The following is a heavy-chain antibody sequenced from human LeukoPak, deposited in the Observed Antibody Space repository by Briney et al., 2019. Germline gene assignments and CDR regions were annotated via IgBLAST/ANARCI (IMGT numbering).Heavy chain of an antibody. Sequence: GGSLRLSCEATGFIFGDYWMAWVRQAPGKGLEWVSAISGSGGSTYYTDSVKGRFTISRDNSKNTLYLQINSLRAEDTAVYYCAKDHLPGIVVADRDYWGQGTLVTVSS. V-gene: IGHV3-23*01. CDR2: ISGSGGST. D-gene: IGHD6-19*01. CDR1: GFIFGDYW. CDR3: AKDHLPGIVVADRDY. J-gene: IGHJ4*02.